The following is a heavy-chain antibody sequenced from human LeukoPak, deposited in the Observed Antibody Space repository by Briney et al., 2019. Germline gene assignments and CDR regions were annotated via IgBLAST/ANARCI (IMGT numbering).Heavy chain of an antibody. CDR2: ISSSSSTI. V-gene: IGHV3-48*04. J-gene: IGHJ4*02. CDR3: ARDTAGALDY. D-gene: IGHD5-18*01. Sequence: GGSLRLSCAASGFTFSGYSMNWVRQAPGKGLEWVSYISSSSSTIYYADSVKGRFTISRDNAKNSLYLQMNSLRVEDTAVYYCARDTAGALDYWGQGILVTVSS. CDR1: GFTFSGYS.